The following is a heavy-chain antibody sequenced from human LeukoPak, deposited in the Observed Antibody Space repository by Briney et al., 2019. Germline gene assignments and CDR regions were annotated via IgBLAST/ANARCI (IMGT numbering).Heavy chain of an antibody. J-gene: IGHJ4*02. D-gene: IGHD3-22*01. CDR2: IYTSGST. Sequence: PSQTLSLTCTVSGGSISGGGYYWTWIRQPAGKGLEWIGRIYTSGSTNYNPPLKSRVSISVDTSKNQFSLKLSSVTAADTAVYYCARTDYYDSSGYYLHWGQGTLVTVSS. CDR1: GGSISGGGYY. V-gene: IGHV4-61*02. CDR3: ARTDYYDSSGYYLH.